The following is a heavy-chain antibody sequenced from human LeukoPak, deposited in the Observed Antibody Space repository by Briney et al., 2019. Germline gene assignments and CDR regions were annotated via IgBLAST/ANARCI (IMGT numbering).Heavy chain of an antibody. V-gene: IGHV1-18*01. D-gene: IGHD2-2*01. CDR3: TVVEPAQGY. CDR1: GYTFASYG. CDR2: ISDYNGNT. Sequence: ASVKVSCKASGYTFASYGISWVRQAPGQGLEWMGWISDYNGNTNYAQKLQGRVTMTTDTSTSTAYMELSSLRSEDTAVYYCTVVEPAQGYWGQGTLVTVSS. J-gene: IGHJ4*02.